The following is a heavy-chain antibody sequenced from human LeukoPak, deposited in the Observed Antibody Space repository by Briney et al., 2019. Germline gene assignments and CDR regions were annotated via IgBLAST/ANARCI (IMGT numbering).Heavy chain of an antibody. Sequence: PGWSLRLSCAASGFTFSSYAMSWVRQAPGKGLEWVSAISGSGGSTYYADSVKGRFTISRDNSKNTLYLQMNSLRAEDTAVYYCAKVMIMFGGVIGSIDYWGQGTLVTVSS. D-gene: IGHD3-16*02. CDR2: ISGSGGST. J-gene: IGHJ4*02. CDR1: GFTFSSYA. CDR3: AKVMIMFGGVIGSIDY. V-gene: IGHV3-23*01.